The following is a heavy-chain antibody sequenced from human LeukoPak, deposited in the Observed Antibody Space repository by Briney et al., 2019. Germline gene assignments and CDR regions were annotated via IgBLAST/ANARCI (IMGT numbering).Heavy chain of an antibody. CDR3: ARSGIAVAGNWFDP. D-gene: IGHD6-19*01. V-gene: IGHV3-30-3*01. Sequence: GGSLRLSCAASGFTFSSYAMHWVRQAPGKGLEWVAVISYDGGNKYYADSVKGRFTISRDNSKNTLYLQMNSLRAEDTAVYYCARSGIAVAGNWFDPWGQGTLVTVSS. CDR2: ISYDGGNK. CDR1: GFTFSSYA. J-gene: IGHJ5*02.